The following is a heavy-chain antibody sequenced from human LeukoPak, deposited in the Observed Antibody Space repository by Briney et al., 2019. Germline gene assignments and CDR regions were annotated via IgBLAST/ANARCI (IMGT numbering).Heavy chain of an antibody. CDR2: ISAYNGNT. D-gene: IGHD5-18*01. Sequence: ASVKVSCKASGYTFTSFGISWVRQAPGQGPEWVGWISAYNGNTNYVQNLQGRVTMTTDTSTNTAYMELRSLRSDDTAVYYCARSPYTYGSLFYLDYWGQGTLVTVSS. V-gene: IGHV1-18*01. J-gene: IGHJ4*02. CDR1: GYTFTSFG. CDR3: ARSPYTYGSLFYLDY.